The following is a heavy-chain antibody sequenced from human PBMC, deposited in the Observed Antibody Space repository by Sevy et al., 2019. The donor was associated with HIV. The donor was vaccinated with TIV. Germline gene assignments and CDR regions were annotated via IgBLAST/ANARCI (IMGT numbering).Heavy chain of an antibody. V-gene: IGHV3-30-3*01. J-gene: IGHJ4*02. Sequence: GGSLRLSCAASGFTFSSYAMHWVRQAPGKGLEWVAVISYDGSNKYYADSVKGRFTISRDNSKNTLYLQMNSLRAEDTAVYYCARNFYDSCGYGEGVFDYWGQGTLVTVSS. CDR3: ARNFYDSCGYGEGVFDY. CDR2: ISYDGSNK. D-gene: IGHD3-22*01. CDR1: GFTFSSYA.